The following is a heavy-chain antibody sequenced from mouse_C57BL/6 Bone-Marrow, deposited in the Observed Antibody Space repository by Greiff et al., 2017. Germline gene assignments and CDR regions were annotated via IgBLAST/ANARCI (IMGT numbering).Heavy chain of an antibody. D-gene: IGHD2-1*01. CDR1: GYAFSSSW. J-gene: IGHJ3*01. Sequence: VQLQQSGPELVKPGASVKISCKASGYAFSSSWMNWVKQRPGKGLEWIGRIYPGDGDTNYNGKFKGKATLTADKSSRTAYMQLSSLTSEDSAVYFCASRLRFAYWGQGTLVTVSA. V-gene: IGHV1-82*01. CDR2: IYPGDGDT. CDR3: ASRLRFAY.